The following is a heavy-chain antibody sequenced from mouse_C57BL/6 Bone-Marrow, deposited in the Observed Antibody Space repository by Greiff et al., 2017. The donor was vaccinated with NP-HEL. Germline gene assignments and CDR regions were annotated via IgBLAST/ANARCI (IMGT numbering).Heavy chain of an antibody. J-gene: IGHJ2*01. Sequence: VQLQQSGAELVRPGASVTLSCKASGYTFTDYEMHWVKQTPVHGLEWIGAIDPETGGTAYNQKFKGKAILTADKSSSTAYMELRSLTSEDSAVYYCTRGSPRDYCDYWGQGTTLTVSS. CDR1: GYTFTDYE. CDR3: TRGSPRDYCDY. D-gene: IGHD1-1*02. V-gene: IGHV1-15*01. CDR2: IDPETGGT.